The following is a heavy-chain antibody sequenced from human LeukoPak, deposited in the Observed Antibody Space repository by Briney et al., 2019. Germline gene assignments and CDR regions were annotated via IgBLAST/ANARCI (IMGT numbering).Heavy chain of an antibody. Sequence: PSETLSPTCAVYGGSFSGYYWSWIRQPPGKGLEWIGEINHSGSTNYNPSLKSRVTISVDTSKNQFSLKLSSVTAADTAVYYCASGYYYGGPSDYWGQGTLVTVSS. CDR3: ASGYYYGGPSDY. CDR1: GGSFSGYY. J-gene: IGHJ4*02. CDR2: INHSGST. D-gene: IGHD3-22*01. V-gene: IGHV4-34*01.